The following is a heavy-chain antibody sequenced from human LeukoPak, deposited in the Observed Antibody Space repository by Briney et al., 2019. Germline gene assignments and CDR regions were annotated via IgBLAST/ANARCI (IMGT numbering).Heavy chain of an antibody. J-gene: IGHJ4*02. CDR2: INAGNGNT. V-gene: IGHV1-3*01. CDR1: GYTFTSYA. Sequence: ASVKVSCKASGYTFTSYAMHWVRQAPGQRLEWMGWINAGNGNTKYSQKFQGRVTITRDTSASTAYMELSSLRSEGTAVYYCARVGQHSTADYWGQGTLVTVSS. D-gene: IGHD1-1*01. CDR3: ARVGQHSTADY.